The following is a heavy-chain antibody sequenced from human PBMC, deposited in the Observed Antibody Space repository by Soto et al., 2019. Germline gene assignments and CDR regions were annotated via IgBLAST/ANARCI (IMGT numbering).Heavy chain of an antibody. CDR1: GDSVSSNSAA. J-gene: IGHJ6*02. CDR3: ARAGDIVVVPAASYYYYYGMDV. CDR2: TYYRSKWYN. V-gene: IGHV6-1*01. Sequence: PSQTLSLTCAISGDSVSSNSAAWNWIRQSPSRGLEWLGRTYYRSKWYNDYAVSVKSRITINPDTSKNQFSLQLNSVTPEDTAVYYCARAGDIVVVPAASYYYYYGMDVWGQGTTVTVS. D-gene: IGHD2-2*01.